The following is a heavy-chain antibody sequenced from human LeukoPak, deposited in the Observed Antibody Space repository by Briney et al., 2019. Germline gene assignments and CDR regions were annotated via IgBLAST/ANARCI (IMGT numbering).Heavy chain of an antibody. J-gene: IGHJ4*02. D-gene: IGHD5-12*01. CDR2: ISGSGGST. V-gene: IGHV3-23*01. CDR3: ARLGDFDY. CDR1: GFTFSSYD. Sequence: GGSLRLSCAASGFTFSSYDMSWVRQARGKGLEWVSVISGSGGSTYYADSVKGRFTISRDSSKNTLYLQMNSLRAEDTAVYYCARLGDFDYWGQGTLVTVSS.